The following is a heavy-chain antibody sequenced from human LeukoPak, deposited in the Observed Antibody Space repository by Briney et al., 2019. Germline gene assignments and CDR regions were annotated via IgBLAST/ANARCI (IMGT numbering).Heavy chain of an antibody. CDR2: ISYSGSS. J-gene: IGHJ4*02. CDR1: GGSISSNTYY. Sequence: SETLSLTCTFSGGSISSNTYYWAWIRQPPGKGLEWIGTISYSGSSYYSPSLNSRVTISVDTSKNQFFLNLTSVTATDTALYYCARHGYYYSSGPLFDSWGQGTLVTVSS. CDR3: ARHGYYYSSGPLFDS. V-gene: IGHV4-39*01. D-gene: IGHD3-10*01.